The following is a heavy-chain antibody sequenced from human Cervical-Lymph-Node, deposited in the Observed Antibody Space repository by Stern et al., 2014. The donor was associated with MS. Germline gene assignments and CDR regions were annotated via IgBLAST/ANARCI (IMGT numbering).Heavy chain of an antibody. CDR2: INRNSGGP. V-gene: IGHV1-2*04. J-gene: IGHJ6*02. CDR3: ARDLITMVRGGNYYGMDV. CDR1: GYTFTGYY. D-gene: IGHD3-10*01. Sequence: VQLEESGAEVKKPGASVKVSCKASGYTFTGYYMHWVRQAPGQGLEWMGWINRNSGGPNYAQKFQGWVTMTRDTSISTAYMELSRLRSDDTAVYYCARDLITMVRGGNYYGMDVWGQGTTVTVSS.